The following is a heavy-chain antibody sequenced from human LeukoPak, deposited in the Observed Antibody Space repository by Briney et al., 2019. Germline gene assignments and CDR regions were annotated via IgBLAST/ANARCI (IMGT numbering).Heavy chain of an antibody. CDR3: ARPAVAGDY. D-gene: IGHD6-19*01. CDR1: GGSISSSSYC. Sequence: TPSETLSLTCTVSGGSISSSSYCWGWIRQPPGKGLEWIGSIYYSGSTYYNPSLKSRVTISVDTSKNQFSLKLSSVTAADTAVYYCARPAVAGDYWGQGTLVTVSS. J-gene: IGHJ4*02. CDR2: IYYSGST. V-gene: IGHV4-39*01.